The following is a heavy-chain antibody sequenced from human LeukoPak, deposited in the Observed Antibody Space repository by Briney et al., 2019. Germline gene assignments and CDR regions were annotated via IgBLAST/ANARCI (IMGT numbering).Heavy chain of an antibody. CDR2: INAGNGNT. CDR3: ARASGTAMVSYYFDY. J-gene: IGHJ4*02. CDR1: GYTFTSYA. V-gene: IGHV1-3*01. Sequence: ASVKVSCKASGYTFTSYAMHWVRQAPGQRSEWMGWINAGNGNTKYSQKFQGRVTITRDTSASTAYMELCSLRSEDTAVYYCARASGTAMVSYYFDYWGQGTLVTVSS. D-gene: IGHD5-18*01.